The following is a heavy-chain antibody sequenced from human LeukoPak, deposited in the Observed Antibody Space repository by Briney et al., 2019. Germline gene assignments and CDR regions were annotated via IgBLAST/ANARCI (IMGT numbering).Heavy chain of an antibody. CDR1: GGSISSSSYY. CDR2: VYYSGST. Sequence: SETLSLTCTVSGGSISSSSYYWGWIRQPPEKGLEWIGSVYYSGSTYYSPSLKSRVTISVDTSKNQFSLKLSSVTAADTPLYYCATQLRSSGSFDYYYYVMDVWGQGTTVTVSS. CDR3: ATQLRSSGSFDYYYYVMDV. J-gene: IGHJ6*02. V-gene: IGHV4-39*01. D-gene: IGHD6-25*01.